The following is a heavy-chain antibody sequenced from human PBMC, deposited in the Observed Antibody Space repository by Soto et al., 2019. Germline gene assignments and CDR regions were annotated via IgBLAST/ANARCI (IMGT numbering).Heavy chain of an antibody. CDR1: GFTFSSYA. J-gene: IGHJ4*02. V-gene: IGHV3-23*01. D-gene: IGHD3-16*01. Sequence: GGSLRLSCAASGFTFSSYAMSWVRQAPGKGLEWVSAIPGRGSDTYYADSVKGRFTISRDNSKNTLFLQMNSLRAEDAAVYYCAKNPGLRLGDLHYFDYWGQGTLVTVSS. CDR2: IPGRGSDT. CDR3: AKNPGLRLGDLHYFDY.